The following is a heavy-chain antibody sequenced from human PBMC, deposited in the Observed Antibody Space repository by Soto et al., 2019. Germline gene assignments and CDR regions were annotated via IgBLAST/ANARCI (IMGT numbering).Heavy chain of an antibody. CDR2: IYYSGST. CDR3: ARHYSSSLKWFDP. Sequence: SETLSLTXTVSGGSISSYYWSWIRQPPGKGLEWIGYIYYSGSTNYNPSLKSRVTISVDTSKNQFSLKLSSVTAADTAVYYCARHYSSSLKWFDPWGQGTLVTVSS. CDR1: GGSISSYY. V-gene: IGHV4-59*01. J-gene: IGHJ5*02. D-gene: IGHD6-13*01.